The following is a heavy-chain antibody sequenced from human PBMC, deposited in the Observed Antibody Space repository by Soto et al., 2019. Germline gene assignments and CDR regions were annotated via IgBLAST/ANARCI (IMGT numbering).Heavy chain of an antibody. V-gene: IGHV3-30*18. D-gene: IGHD3-16*01. CDR3: GEGGAEYGMDV. CDR1: GFTFSSYG. CDR2: ISYDGSNK. J-gene: IGHJ6*02. Sequence: QVQLVESGGGVVQPGRSLRLSCAASGFTFSSYGMHWVRQAPGKGLEWVAVISYDGSNKYYADSVKGRFTISRDNSKKPVCLHKSSLRAEDTAVFYCGEGGAEYGMDVWGRGATVAVSS.